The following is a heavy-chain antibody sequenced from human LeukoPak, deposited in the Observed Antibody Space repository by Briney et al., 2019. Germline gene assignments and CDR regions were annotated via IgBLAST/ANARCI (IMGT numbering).Heavy chain of an antibody. CDR1: GGSFSGYY. Sequence: SSETLSLTCAVYGGSFSGYYWSWIRQPPGKGREWIGEINHSGSTNYNPSLKSRVTISVDTSKNQFSLKLSSVTAADTAVYYCARGGYSYGLPYMDVWGKGTTVTVSS. V-gene: IGHV4-34*01. J-gene: IGHJ6*03. CDR2: INHSGST. D-gene: IGHD5-18*01. CDR3: ARGGYSYGLPYMDV.